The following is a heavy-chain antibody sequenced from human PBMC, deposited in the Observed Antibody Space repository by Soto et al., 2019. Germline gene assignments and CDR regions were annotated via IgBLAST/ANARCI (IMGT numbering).Heavy chain of an antibody. J-gene: IGHJ4*02. V-gene: IGHV4-4*07. D-gene: IGHD6-13*01. CDR1: GVYISSYY. CDR3: ARDRGIAAAGTFHYFDY. Sequence: ETLSVTCPVSGVYISSYYWSGIRQPSGKGLEWIGRIYTSGSTNYNPSLKSRVTMSVDTSKNQFSLKLSSVTAADTAVYYCARDRGIAAAGTFHYFDYWGQGTLVTGSS. CDR2: IYTSGST.